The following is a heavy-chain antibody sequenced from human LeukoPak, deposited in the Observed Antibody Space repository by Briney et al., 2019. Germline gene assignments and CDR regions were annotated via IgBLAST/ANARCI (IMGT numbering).Heavy chain of an antibody. CDR3: ARVDPQTTVPEGLDV. CDR1: GGSISTFY. V-gene: IGHV4-59*01. D-gene: IGHD4-17*01. J-gene: IGHJ6*02. Sequence: PSETLSLTCTVSGGSISTFYWSWLRQPPGKGLEWIGYIYYSGSTNYNPSLKSRVTISVDTSKNQFSLRLSSVTAADTAVYYCARVDPQTTVPEGLDVWGQGTTVTVSS. CDR2: IYYSGST.